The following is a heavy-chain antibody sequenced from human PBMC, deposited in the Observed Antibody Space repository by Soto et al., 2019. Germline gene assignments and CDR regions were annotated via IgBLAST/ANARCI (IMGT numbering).Heavy chain of an antibody. J-gene: IGHJ3*02. Sequence: GGSLRLSCAASGFTFSSYWMRWVRQAPGKGLVWVSRINSDGSSTSYADSVKGRFTISRDNAKNTLYLQMNSLRAEDTAVYYCAREGVADAFDIWGQGTMVTVSS. CDR2: INSDGSST. D-gene: IGHD2-15*01. CDR1: GFTFSSYW. CDR3: AREGVADAFDI. V-gene: IGHV3-74*01.